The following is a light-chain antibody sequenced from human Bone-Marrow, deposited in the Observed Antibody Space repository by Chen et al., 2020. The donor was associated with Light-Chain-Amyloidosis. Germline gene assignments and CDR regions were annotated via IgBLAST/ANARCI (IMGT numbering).Light chain of an antibody. Sequence: EIVLTQSPATLSLSPGDRVTLSCRASQSVRFSLAWYQQKPGQAPRLLIYDASNRATGIPARFSGSGSMTDVTLTISSLEPEDFAVYYCQQRSNWPRTFGQGTKVDIK. CDR2: DAS. CDR3: QQRSNWPRT. J-gene: IGKJ1*01. CDR1: QSVRFS. V-gene: IGKV3-11*01.